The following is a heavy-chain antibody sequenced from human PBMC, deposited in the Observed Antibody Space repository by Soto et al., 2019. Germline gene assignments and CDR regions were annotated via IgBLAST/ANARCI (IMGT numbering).Heavy chain of an antibody. D-gene: IGHD3-3*01. V-gene: IGHV1-2*02. CDR1: GYTFTGNY. Sequence: PSVKVSCKASGYTFTGNYIHWVRQAPGQGLEWMGWINPNSGSTTYAQKFQGRVTMTRDTSISTAYMELSSLTSDDTAVFYCARVDGVVGICFDPWGQGTLVTVSS. CDR2: INPNSGST. CDR3: ARVDGVVGICFDP. J-gene: IGHJ5*02.